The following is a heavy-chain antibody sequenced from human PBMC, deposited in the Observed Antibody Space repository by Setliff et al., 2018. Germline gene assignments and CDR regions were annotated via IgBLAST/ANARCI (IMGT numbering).Heavy chain of an antibody. D-gene: IGHD6-19*01. CDR2: IYHSGST. J-gene: IGHJ3*02. CDR3: ARGWGSGWSKGGAFDI. Sequence: KLSETLSLTCAVSGYSISSGYYWGWIRQPPGKGLEWIGNIYHSGSTYYNPSLKSRVTISVDTSKNQFSLKLSSVTAADTAVYYCARGWGSGWSKGGAFDIWGQGTMVTVSS. V-gene: IGHV4-38-2*01. CDR1: GYSISSGYY.